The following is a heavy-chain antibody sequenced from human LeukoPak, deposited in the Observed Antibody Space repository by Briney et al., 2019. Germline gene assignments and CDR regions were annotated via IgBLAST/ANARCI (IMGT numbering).Heavy chain of an antibody. D-gene: IGHD1-14*01. V-gene: IGHV3-7*01. CDR1: GFSFSGHW. Sequence: GGSLRLSCAASGFSFSGHWMSWLRQAPGKGLEWVANINQGGSDKYYVDSVKGRFTISRDNANNLLYLQKTSLSGEDTAVYYCTRDRSRAEDDWGQGTLVTVSS. CDR2: INQGGSDK. J-gene: IGHJ4*02. CDR3: TRDRSRAEDD.